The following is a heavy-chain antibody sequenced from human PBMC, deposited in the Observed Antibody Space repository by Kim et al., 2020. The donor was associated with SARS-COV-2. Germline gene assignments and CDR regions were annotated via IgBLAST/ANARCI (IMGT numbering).Heavy chain of an antibody. V-gene: IGHV3-23*01. CDR2: ISGSGGST. CDR1: GFTFSSYA. J-gene: IGHJ4*02. Sequence: GGSLRLSCAASGFTFSSYAMSWVRQAPGKGLEWVSAISGSGGSTYYADSVKGRFTISRDNSKNTLYLQMNSLRAEDTAVYYCAKDLIYGGSGSYLGAEIFDYWGQGTLVTVSS. D-gene: IGHD3-10*01. CDR3: AKDLIYGGSGSYLGAEIFDY.